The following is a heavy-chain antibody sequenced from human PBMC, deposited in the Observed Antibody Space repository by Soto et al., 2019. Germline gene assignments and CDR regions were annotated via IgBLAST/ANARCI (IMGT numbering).Heavy chain of an antibody. D-gene: IGHD6-13*01. CDR1: GITVSNNY. V-gene: IGHV3-66*01. Sequence: EVQLVESGGGLVQPGGSLRLSCAASGITVSNNYMSWVRQAPGKGLECVALIYSNGDTRYADSVKGRFTISRDNSKNTVYLQMNSLRAEDTAVYYCARDPPGLGAAGGGWAQGNRVTVPS. CDR3: ARDPPGLGAAGGG. CDR2: IYSNGDT. J-gene: IGHJ6*02.